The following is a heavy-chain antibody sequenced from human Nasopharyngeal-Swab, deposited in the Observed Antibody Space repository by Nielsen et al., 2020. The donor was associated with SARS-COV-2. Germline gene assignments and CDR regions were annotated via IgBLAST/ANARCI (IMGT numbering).Heavy chain of an antibody. V-gene: IGHV1-18*01. CDR1: GYTFTSHG. CDR2: ISAYNGNT. D-gene: IGHD4-23*01. CDR3: ASPATVVTLDAFDI. J-gene: IGHJ3*02. Sequence: VTLPCPASGYTFTSHGISWVRQAPGQGLEWMGWISAYNGNTNYAQKLQGRVTMTTDTSTSTAYMELRSLRSDDTAVYYCASPATVVTLDAFDIWGQGTMVTVSS.